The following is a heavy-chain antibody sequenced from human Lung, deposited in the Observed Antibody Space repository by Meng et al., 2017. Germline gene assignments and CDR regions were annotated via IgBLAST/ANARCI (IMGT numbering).Heavy chain of an antibody. Sequence: QAQLAQSGGEVKKPGASVKVFCKASGYTFTYYGITWVRQAPGQGLEWMGWINAYNGDTNYAQTLQGRVTMTTDTSTSTAYMELRSLRSDDTAVYYCARVEVGITSGDYWGQGTLVTVSS. CDR3: ARVEVGITSGDY. J-gene: IGHJ4*01. V-gene: IGHV1-18*01. CDR1: GYTFTYYG. D-gene: IGHD2-21*01. CDR2: INAYNGDT.